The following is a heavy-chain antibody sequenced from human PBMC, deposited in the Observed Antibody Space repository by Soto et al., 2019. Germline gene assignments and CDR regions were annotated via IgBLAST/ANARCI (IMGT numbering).Heavy chain of an antibody. Sequence: ASVKVSCKASGYTFTNYARHWVRQATGQRLEWMGWINAGNGNTKYSQKFQGRVTITADESTSTAYMELSSLRSEDTAVYYCARARERWLQLGYFDYWGQGTLVTVSS. CDR3: ARARERWLQLGYFDY. J-gene: IGHJ4*02. CDR1: GYTFTNYA. V-gene: IGHV1-3*01. D-gene: IGHD5-12*01. CDR2: INAGNGNT.